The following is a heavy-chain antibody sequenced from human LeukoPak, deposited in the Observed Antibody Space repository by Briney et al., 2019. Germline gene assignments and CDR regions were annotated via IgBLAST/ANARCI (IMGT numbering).Heavy chain of an antibody. J-gene: IGHJ3*02. CDR3: ALMSGSYSIGAFDI. Sequence: SGPTLVNPTQTLTLTCTFSGFSLSTSGVGVGWIRQPPGKALEWLALIYWNDDKRYSPSLKSRLTITKDTSKNQVVLTMTNMDPVDTATYYCALMSGSYSIGAFDIWGQGTMVTVSS. CDR2: IYWNDDK. V-gene: IGHV2-5*01. CDR1: GFSLSTSGVG. D-gene: IGHD1-26*01.